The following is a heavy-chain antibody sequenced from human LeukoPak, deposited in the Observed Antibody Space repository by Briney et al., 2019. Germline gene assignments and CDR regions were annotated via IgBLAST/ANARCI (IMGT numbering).Heavy chain of an antibody. CDR1: GFTFGSYS. V-gene: IGHV3-23*01. J-gene: IGHJ4*02. Sequence: GGSLRLSCAASGFTFGSYSMSWVRQAPGEGLEWVSVITGSGGATYYADSVRGRFTISRDNSKNTLYLQMNSLRAEDTAVYYCAKDIGDDSRDCSGGSCCSWNYWGQGTLVTVSS. CDR3: AKDIGDDSRDCSGGSCCSWNY. CDR2: ITGSGGAT. D-gene: IGHD2-15*01.